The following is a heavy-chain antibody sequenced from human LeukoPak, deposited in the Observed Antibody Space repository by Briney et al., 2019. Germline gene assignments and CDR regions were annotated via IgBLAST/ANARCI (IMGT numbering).Heavy chain of an antibody. J-gene: IGHJ4*02. V-gene: IGHV1-18*01. D-gene: IGHD1-26*01. CDR3: ARDSGWELKQYYFDH. Sequence: ASVKVSFTASGYTFTSYGINWVRQAPGQGLEWTGWISVYNGYTGYAQKFQGRVTMTTDTSTRTTYMELRGLKSDDTAVYYCARDSGWELKQYYFDHWGQGTLVTVSS. CDR2: ISVYNGYT. CDR1: GYTFTSYG.